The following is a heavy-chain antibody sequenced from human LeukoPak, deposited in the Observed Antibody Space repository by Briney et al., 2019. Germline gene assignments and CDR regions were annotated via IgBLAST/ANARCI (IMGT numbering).Heavy chain of an antibody. CDR2: INSNSGST. Sequence: ASVTVSCKASGYTFTGYYMHWVRQAPGHGLEWTGWINSNSGSTNYAQKFQGRVTMTRDTSISTAYMELSRLRSDETVVYYWARARGSYWWFDSWGQGTLVTVSS. D-gene: IGHD3-16*01. CDR1: GYTFTGYY. CDR3: ARARGSYWWFDS. V-gene: IGHV1-2*02. J-gene: IGHJ5*01.